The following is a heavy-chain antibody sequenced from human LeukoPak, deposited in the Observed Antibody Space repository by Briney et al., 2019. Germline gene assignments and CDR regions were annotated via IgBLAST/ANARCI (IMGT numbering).Heavy chain of an antibody. CDR2: ITPIFGTG. V-gene: IGHV1-69*06. J-gene: IGHJ4*02. CDR3: ARGVRGYYDSSGYYYDY. Sequence: SVKVSCKASGGTFGSYAISWVRQAPGQGLEWMGGITPIFGTGNYAEKLQDRVTITADKSTSTAYMELSSLRSEDTAVYYRARGVRGYYDSSGYYYDYWGQGTLVTVSS. D-gene: IGHD3-22*01. CDR1: GGTFGSYA.